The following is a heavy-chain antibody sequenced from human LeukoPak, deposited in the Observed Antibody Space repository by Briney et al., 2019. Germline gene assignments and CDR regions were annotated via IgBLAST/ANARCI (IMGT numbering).Heavy chain of an antibody. CDR3: ARTGYSSGWYFDY. Sequence: SETLSLTCTVSGGSISSYYWSWIRQPPGKGLEWIGYIYYSGSTNYNPSLKSRVTISVDTSKNQFSLKLSSVTATDTAVYYCARTGYSSGWYFDYWGQGTLVTVSS. CDR2: IYYSGST. V-gene: IGHV4-59*01. J-gene: IGHJ4*02. CDR1: GGSISSYY. D-gene: IGHD6-19*01.